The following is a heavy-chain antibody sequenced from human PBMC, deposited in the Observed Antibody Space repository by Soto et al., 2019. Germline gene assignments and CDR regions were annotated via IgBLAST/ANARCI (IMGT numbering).Heavy chain of an antibody. Sequence: QVQLQESGPGLVKPSQTLSLTCTVSGGSISSGNYYWSWIRQHPGKGLEWIGYIYYSGSTSYNPSLKSRVPTSLDTSKNTFSLKLSSVTAPDTAVYYCASVFSDSSSFFAPWGQGTLVTVSS. D-gene: IGHD6-13*01. J-gene: IGHJ5*02. CDR2: IYYSGST. CDR1: GGSISSGNYY. V-gene: IGHV4-31*03. CDR3: ASVFSDSSSFFAP.